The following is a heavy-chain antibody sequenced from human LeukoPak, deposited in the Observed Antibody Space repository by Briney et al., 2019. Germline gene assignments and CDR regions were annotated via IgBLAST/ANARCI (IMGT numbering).Heavy chain of an antibody. CDR1: GGSLSTYH. J-gene: IGHJ4*02. V-gene: IGHV4-4*07. D-gene: IGHD3-22*01. CDR2: IYTTGDT. Sequence: SETLSLTCTVSGGSLSTYHWSWIRQPAGKGLEWIGRIYTTGDTNYNPSLKSRITMSVDTSRNQFSLKLTSVTAADTAVYYCARDRVEYYYDSSGYYHTGDYYFDYWGQGTLVTVSS. CDR3: ARDRVEYYYDSSGYYHTGDYYFDY.